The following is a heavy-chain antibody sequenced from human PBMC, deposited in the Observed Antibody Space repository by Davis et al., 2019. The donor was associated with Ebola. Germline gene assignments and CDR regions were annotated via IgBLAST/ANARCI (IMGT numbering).Heavy chain of an antibody. Sequence: MPSETLSLTCAVSGGSISSSNWWSWVRQPPGKGPEWIGEIYHSGSTNYNPSLKSRVTISVDKSKNQFSLKLSSVTAADTAVYYCARRELFLEWPHRGGDYWGQGTLVTVSS. CDR2: IYHSGST. CDR1: GGSISSSNW. J-gene: IGHJ4*02. CDR3: ARRELFLEWPHRGGDY. V-gene: IGHV4-4*02. D-gene: IGHD3-3*01.